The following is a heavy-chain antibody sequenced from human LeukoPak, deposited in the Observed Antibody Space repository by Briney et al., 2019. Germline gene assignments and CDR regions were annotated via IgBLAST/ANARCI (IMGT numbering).Heavy chain of an antibody. CDR3: ARAKANWGSGDY. J-gene: IGHJ4*02. CDR2: INPNTGGT. V-gene: IGHV1-2*02. Sequence: ASVKVSCKASEYTFTDYYVHWVRQAPGQGLEWMGWINPNTGGTNYAQKFQGRVTMTRDTPISTGYMDLSGLRSDDTAVYYCARAKANWGSGDYWGQGTLVTVSS. CDR1: EYTFTDYY. D-gene: IGHD7-27*01.